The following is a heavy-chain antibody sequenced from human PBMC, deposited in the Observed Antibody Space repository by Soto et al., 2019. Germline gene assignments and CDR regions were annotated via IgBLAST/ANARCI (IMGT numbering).Heavy chain of an antibody. J-gene: IGHJ4*02. CDR1: GYGFTTYG. V-gene: IGHV1-18*01. Sequence: QVHLVQSGAEVKKPGASVKVSCKGSGYGFTTYGITWVRQAPGQGLEWMAWISSHNGNTNFAQKVQGRVTVTRDTSTITAYMELMSLRYDDTAVYYCARGRYGEYWGQGALVTVSS. CDR2: ISSHNGNT. D-gene: IGHD3-10*01. CDR3: ARGRYGEY.